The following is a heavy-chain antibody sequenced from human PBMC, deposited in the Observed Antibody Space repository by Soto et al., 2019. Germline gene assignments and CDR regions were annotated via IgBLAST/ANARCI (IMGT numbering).Heavy chain of an antibody. V-gene: IGHV1-69*13. D-gene: IGHD2-15*01. J-gene: IGHJ6*02. CDR2: IIPIFGTA. Sequence: SVKVSCKASGGTFRSYAISWVRQAPGQGLEWMGGIIPIFGTANYAQKFQGRVTITADESTSTAYMELSSLRSEDTAVYYCARDRLVVVAATVDYYYYGMDVWGQGTTVTVSS. CDR1: GGTFRSYA. CDR3: ARDRLVVVAATVDYYYYGMDV.